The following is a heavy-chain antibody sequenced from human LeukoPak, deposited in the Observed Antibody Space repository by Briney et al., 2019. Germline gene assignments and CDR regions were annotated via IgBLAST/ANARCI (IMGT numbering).Heavy chain of an antibody. CDR2: IYYSGST. CDR1: GGSINNYY. J-gene: IGHJ4*02. Sequence: SETLSLTCTVSGGSINNYYWSWLRQPPGKGLEWIGYIYYSGSTNYNTSLESRVSMSVDSSKNQVSLKLSSVTAADTAVYYCARLGCSGGSCYDDHWGQGTLVTVSS. V-gene: IGHV4-59*08. D-gene: IGHD2-15*01. CDR3: ARLGCSGGSCYDDH.